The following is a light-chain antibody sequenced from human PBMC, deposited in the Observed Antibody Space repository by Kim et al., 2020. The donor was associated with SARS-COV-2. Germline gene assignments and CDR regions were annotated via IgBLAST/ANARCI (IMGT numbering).Light chain of an antibody. V-gene: IGLV1-47*02. Sequence: GQSFTISCSGGDSNIANTFVYWYQQRPGAAPSLLIYGNTQRPSGVPDRFSGSKSGTSTSLAISGLRPEDEADYYCAAWDDSLSARLFGGGTKVTVL. J-gene: IGLJ2*01. CDR1: DSNIANTF. CDR2: GNT. CDR3: AAWDDSLSARL.